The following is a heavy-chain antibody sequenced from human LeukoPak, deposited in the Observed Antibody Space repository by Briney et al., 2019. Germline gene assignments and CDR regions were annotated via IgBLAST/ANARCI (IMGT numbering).Heavy chain of an antibody. J-gene: IGHJ4*02. V-gene: IGHV3-7*01. CDR1: GFTFSSYS. Sequence: GGSLRLSCAAPGFTFSSYSMNWVRQAPGKGLEWVANINQDGSKKDHVDSVKGRFTISRDNAKKTLYLQMDSLRTDDTAVYYCTTDRGYSTLDDWGQGTLVTVSS. CDR2: INQDGSKK. D-gene: IGHD3-10*01. CDR3: TTDRGYSTLDD.